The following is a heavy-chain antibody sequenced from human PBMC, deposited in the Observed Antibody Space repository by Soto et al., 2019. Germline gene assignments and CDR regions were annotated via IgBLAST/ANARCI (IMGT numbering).Heavy chain of an antibody. D-gene: IGHD3-3*01. J-gene: IGHJ6*02. Sequence: SYPLSLTCAVYGWSFSGYYWRWIRQPPGKGLEWIGEINHSGSTNYNPSLKSRVTISVDTSKNQFSLKLSSVTAADTAVYYCARAVNYDFWSGYPYGMDVWGQGTTVT. CDR3: ARAVNYDFWSGYPYGMDV. CDR2: INHSGST. V-gene: IGHV4-34*01. CDR1: GWSFSGYY.